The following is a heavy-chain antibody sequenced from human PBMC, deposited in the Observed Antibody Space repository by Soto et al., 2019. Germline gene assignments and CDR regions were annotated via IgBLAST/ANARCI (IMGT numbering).Heavy chain of an antibody. CDR1: GYTFSNYA. CDR3: ARAISLIMAAPAY. CDR2: ISPYNGNA. D-gene: IGHD2-8*01. J-gene: IGHJ4*02. V-gene: IGHV1-18*04. Sequence: ASGKCSWKSCGYTFSNYAISWGRHAPGQGLEWMGWISPYNGNANYTEKFQGRVSMTTDTSTTTAYMELTSRTSDDTAIYYCARAISLIMAAPAYWGQGPLVTVS.